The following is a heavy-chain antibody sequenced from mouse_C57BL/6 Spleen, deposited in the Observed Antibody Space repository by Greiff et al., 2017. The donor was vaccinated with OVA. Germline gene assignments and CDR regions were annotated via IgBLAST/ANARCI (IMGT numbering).Heavy chain of an antibody. D-gene: IGHD2-14*01. V-gene: IGHV5-17*01. CDR1: GFTFSDYG. CDR2: ISSGSSTI. Sequence: DVKLVESGGGLVKPGGSLKLSCAASGFTFSDYGMHWVRQAPEKGLEWVAYISSGSSTIYYADTVKGRFTISRDNAKNTLFLQMTSLRSEDTAMYYCARAVRNAMDYWGQGTSVTVSS. J-gene: IGHJ4*01. CDR3: ARAVRNAMDY.